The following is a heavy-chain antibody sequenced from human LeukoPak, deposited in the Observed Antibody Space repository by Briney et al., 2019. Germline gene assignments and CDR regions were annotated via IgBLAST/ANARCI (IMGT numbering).Heavy chain of an antibody. D-gene: IGHD2-8*01. CDR2: INLNSGGT. CDR3: ARVYYGGWFDP. V-gene: IGHV1-2*02. J-gene: IGHJ5*02. CDR1: GYTFTGYY. Sequence: ASVKVSCKASGYTFTGYYMHWVRQAPGQGLEWMGWINLNSGGTYFAQKFQGRVTMTRDTSISTAYMELSRLRSDDTAVYYCARVYYGGWFDPWGQGTLVTVSS.